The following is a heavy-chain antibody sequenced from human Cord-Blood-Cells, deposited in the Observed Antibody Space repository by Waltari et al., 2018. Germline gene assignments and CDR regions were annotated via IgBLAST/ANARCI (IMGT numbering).Heavy chain of an antibody. CDR1: GYTFTGYY. Sequence: QVQLVQSGAEVKKPGASVKVSCKASGYTFTGYYMHWVRQAPGQGLEWRGWINTNSGSTKDAQEFQGRVTMTRDTSSSTAYMELSRLRSDDTAVYYCARGPNWGWKDWVQGTLVTVSS. CDR3: ARGPNWGWKD. CDR2: INTNSGST. D-gene: IGHD7-27*01. J-gene: IGHJ4*02. V-gene: IGHV1-2*02.